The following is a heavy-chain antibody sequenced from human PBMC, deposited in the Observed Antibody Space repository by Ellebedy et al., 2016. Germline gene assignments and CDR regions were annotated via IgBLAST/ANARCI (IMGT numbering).Heavy chain of an antibody. V-gene: IGHV3-74*01. CDR1: GFIFSDPN. J-gene: IGHJ4*02. D-gene: IGHD6-19*01. CDR3: ARGGWYFEY. Sequence: GGSLRLSCAASGFIFSDPNMDWVRQVPGKGLEWVSRIDREGTSTTYSDSVKGRFTISRQNDNNTLYLQMNSLRVDDTAVYYSARGGWYFEYWGQGSLVTVSS. CDR2: IDREGTST.